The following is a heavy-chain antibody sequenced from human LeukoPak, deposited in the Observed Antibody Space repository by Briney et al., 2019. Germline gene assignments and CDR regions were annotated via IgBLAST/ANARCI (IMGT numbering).Heavy chain of an antibody. CDR1: GGSISNYY. Sequence: PSETLSLTCTVSGGSISNYYWSWIRQPPGKGLEWIGYIYYSGSTNYNPSLKSRVTISVDTSKNQFSLKLSSVTAADTAVYYCARAPPPHYPFDYWGQGTLVTVSS. V-gene: IGHV4-59*12. J-gene: IGHJ4*02. CDR3: ARAPPPHYPFDY. CDR2: IYYSGST. D-gene: IGHD1-26*01.